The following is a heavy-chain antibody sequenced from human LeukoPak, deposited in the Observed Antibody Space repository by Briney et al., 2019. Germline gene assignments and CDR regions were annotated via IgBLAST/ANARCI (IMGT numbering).Heavy chain of an antibody. D-gene: IGHD4-23*01. CDR1: GYTFTGYY. J-gene: IGHJ4*02. V-gene: IGHV1-2*02. Sequence: ASVKASCKASGYTFTGYYMRWVRQAPGQGLEWMGWINPNSGGTNYAQKFQGRVTMTRDTSISTAYMELSRLRSDDTAVYYCARDQEAYGGIPDYWGQGTLVTVSS. CDR2: INPNSGGT. CDR3: ARDQEAYGGIPDY.